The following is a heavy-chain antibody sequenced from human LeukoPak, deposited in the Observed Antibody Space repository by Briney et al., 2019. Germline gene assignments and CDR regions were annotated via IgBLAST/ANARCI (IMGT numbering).Heavy chain of an antibody. Sequence: SETLSLTCAVYGGSFSGYYWGWLRQPPGKGLEWIGEINHSGSTNYNPSLKSRVTISVDTSKNQFSLKLSSVTAADTAVYYCARGWYEDYWGQGTLVTVSS. V-gene: IGHV4-34*01. J-gene: IGHJ4*02. CDR2: INHSGST. D-gene: IGHD1-14*01. CDR3: ARGWYEDY. CDR1: GGSFSGYY.